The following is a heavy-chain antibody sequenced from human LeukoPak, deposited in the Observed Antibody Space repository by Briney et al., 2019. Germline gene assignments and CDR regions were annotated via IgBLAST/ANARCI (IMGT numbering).Heavy chain of an antibody. CDR2: IIPIFGTA. Sequence: SVKVSCKASGGTFSSYAISWVRQAPGQGLEWMGGIIPIFGTANYAEKFQGRVTITADESTSTAYMELSSLRSEDTAVYYCAREGTSGYYDSSGYSANWFDPWGQGTLVTVSS. CDR1: GGTFSSYA. V-gene: IGHV1-69*13. J-gene: IGHJ5*02. CDR3: AREGTSGYYDSSGYSANWFDP. D-gene: IGHD3-22*01.